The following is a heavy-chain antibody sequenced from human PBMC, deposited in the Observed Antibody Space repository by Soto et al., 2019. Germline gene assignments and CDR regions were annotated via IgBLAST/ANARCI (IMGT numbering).Heavy chain of an antibody. J-gene: IGHJ5*02. V-gene: IGHV3-9*01. CDR1: GFTFDDYA. Sequence: GGSLRLSCAASGFTFDDYAMHWVRQAPGKGLEWVSGISWNSGSIGSAYSGKGRFTISRHYDKNSLYQQMNSLRAEDTALYYCAKDQSPGIAVANNWFDPWGQGTLVTVSS. CDR3: AKDQSPGIAVANNWFDP. D-gene: IGHD6-19*01. CDR2: ISWNSGSI.